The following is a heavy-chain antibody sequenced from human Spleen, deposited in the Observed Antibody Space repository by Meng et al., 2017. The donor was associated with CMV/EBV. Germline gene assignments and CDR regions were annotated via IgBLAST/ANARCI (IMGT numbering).Heavy chain of an antibody. CDR2: IHPHRGDT. J-gene: IGHJ4*02. Sequence: ASVKVSCKASGYTFNSHDINWVRQAPGQGLEWMGWIHPHRGDTNYAQQLQGRVTLTRDTSISTAYMELSRLRSDDTAVYYCARGRFLEWLFHFDYWGQGTLVTVSS. V-gene: IGHV1-2*02. CDR1: GYTFNSHD. CDR3: ARGRFLEWLFHFDY. D-gene: IGHD3-3*01.